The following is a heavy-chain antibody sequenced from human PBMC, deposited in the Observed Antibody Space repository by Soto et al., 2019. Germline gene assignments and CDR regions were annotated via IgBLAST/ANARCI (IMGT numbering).Heavy chain of an antibody. V-gene: IGHV2-5*02. CDR2: IYWDDDK. J-gene: IGHJ3*02. CDR1: GFSLSTSGVG. Sequence: QITLKESGPTLVKPTQTLTLTCTFSGFSLSTSGVGVGWIRQPPGKALEWLALIYWDDDKRYSPSLKSRLPITKDTSKNQVVLTMTNMDPVDTATYYCAHSLIAAADIDDAFDIWGQGTMVTVSS. CDR3: AHSLIAAADIDDAFDI. D-gene: IGHD6-13*01.